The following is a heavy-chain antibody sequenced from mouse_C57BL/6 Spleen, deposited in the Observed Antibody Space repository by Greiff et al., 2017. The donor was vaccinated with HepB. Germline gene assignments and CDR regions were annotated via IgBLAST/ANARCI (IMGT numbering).Heavy chain of an antibody. CDR1: GFSLTSYG. Sequence: QVHVKQSGPGLVQPSQSLSITCTVSGFSLTSYGVHWVRQSPGKGLEWLGVIWRGGSTDYNAAFMSRLSINKDNSKSQVFFKMNSLQADDTAIYYRAKNSDYPRWYFDVWGTGTTVTVSS. V-gene: IGHV2-5*01. CDR3: AKNSDYPRWYFDV. CDR2: IWRGGST. D-gene: IGHD2-4*01. J-gene: IGHJ1*03.